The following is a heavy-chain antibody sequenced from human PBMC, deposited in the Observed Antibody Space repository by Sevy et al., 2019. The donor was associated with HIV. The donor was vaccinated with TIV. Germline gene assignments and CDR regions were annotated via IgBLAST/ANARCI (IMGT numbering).Heavy chain of an antibody. J-gene: IGHJ4*02. CDR1: GGSISRSYW. V-gene: IGHV4-4*02. D-gene: IGHD3-3*01. CDR2: VYHGGST. CDR3: ARKHQYSDFWPYFFDY. Sequence: SETLSLTCSVSGGSISRSYWWTWVRQSPGKGLEWIGEVYHGGSTNYNPSLKSRVTISVDKSKNQFSLKLTSVTAADTAIYFWARKHQYSDFWPYFFDYWGQGTLVTVSS.